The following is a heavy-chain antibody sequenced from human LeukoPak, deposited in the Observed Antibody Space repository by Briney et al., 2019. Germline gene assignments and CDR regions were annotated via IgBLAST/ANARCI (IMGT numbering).Heavy chain of an antibody. CDR1: GCTVSSNY. D-gene: IGHD5-18*01. Sequence: GGSLRLSCAASGCTVSSNYMSWVRQAPGKGLEWVSVIYSGGSTYYADSVKGRFTISRDNSKNTLYLQMNSLRAEDTAVYYCARVAGYSYGFDYWGQGTLVTVSS. CDR3: ARVAGYSYGFDY. J-gene: IGHJ4*02. CDR2: IYSGGST. V-gene: IGHV3-53*01.